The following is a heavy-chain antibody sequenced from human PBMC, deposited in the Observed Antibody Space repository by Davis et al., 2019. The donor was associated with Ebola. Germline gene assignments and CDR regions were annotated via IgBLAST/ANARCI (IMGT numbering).Heavy chain of an antibody. V-gene: IGHV4-59*08. CDR3: ARHWSSSRGYFDY. D-gene: IGHD6-6*01. CDR2: IYYSGST. CDR1: GGSISSYY. Sequence: SETLSLTCTVSGGSISSYYWSWIRQPPGKGLEWIGYIYYSGSTNYNPSLKSRVTISVDTSKNPFSLKLSSVTAADTAVYYCARHWSSSRGYFDYWGQGTLVTVSS. J-gene: IGHJ4*02.